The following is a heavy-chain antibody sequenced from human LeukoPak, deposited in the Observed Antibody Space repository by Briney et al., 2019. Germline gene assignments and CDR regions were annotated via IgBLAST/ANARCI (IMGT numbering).Heavy chain of an antibody. CDR1: GFTFSSYA. V-gene: IGHV3-23*01. J-gene: IGHJ6*02. D-gene: IGHD6-19*01. CDR2: ISGSGGST. Sequence: GGSLRLSCAASGFTFSSYAMSWVRQAPGKGLEWVSAISGSGGSTYYADSVKGRFTISRDNSKNTLYLQMNSLRAEDTAVYYCARDEQEQWLVPAIYYYGMDVWGQGTTVTVSS. CDR3: ARDEQEQWLVPAIYYYGMDV.